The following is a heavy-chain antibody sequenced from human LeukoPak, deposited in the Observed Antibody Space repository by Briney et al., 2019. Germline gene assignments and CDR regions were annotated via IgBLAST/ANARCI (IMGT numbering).Heavy chain of an antibody. J-gene: IGHJ5*02. CDR2: INPNSGGT. Sequence: ASVKVSCKASGGTFSSYAISRVRQAPGQGLEWMGWINPNSGGTNYAQKFQGRVTMTRDTSISTAYMELSRLRSYDTAVYYCARGGSRGRITMVRGPGEAKNYWFDPWGQGTLVTVSS. CDR1: GGTFSSYA. D-gene: IGHD3-10*01. V-gene: IGHV1-2*02. CDR3: ARGGSRGRITMVRGPGEAKNYWFDP.